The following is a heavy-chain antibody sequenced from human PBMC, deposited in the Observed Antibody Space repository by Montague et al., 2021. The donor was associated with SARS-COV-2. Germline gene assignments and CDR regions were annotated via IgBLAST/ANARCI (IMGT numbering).Heavy chain of an antibody. CDR3: ARDRGLSGFYGYDPLYFYGMDV. CDR1: GASIRDYY. J-gene: IGHJ6*02. Sequence: SQTLSLTCTVSGASIRDYYWSWIRQPPGKGLEWIGYIYGSGSTKSNPSLTSRLIMSVDTSRNQFSLTLSSVTTADTAVYYCARDRGLSGFYGYDPLYFYGMDVWGQGTTVIVSS. V-gene: IGHV4-59*01. CDR2: IYGSGST. D-gene: IGHD5-12*01.